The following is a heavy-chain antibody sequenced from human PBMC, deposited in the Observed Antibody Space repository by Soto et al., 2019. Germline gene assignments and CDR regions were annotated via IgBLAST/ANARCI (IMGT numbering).Heavy chain of an antibody. CDR2: INPNSGGT. J-gene: IGHJ6*02. CDR3: ARVWSGYRYYYYYYGMDV. Sequence: ASVKVSCKASGYTFTGYYMHWVRQAPGQGLEWMGWINPNSGGTNYAQKFQGRVTMTRDTSISTAYMELSRLRSDDTAVYYCARVWSGYRYYYYYYGMDVWGQGTTVTVSS. V-gene: IGHV1-2*02. CDR1: GYTFTGYY. D-gene: IGHD3-3*01.